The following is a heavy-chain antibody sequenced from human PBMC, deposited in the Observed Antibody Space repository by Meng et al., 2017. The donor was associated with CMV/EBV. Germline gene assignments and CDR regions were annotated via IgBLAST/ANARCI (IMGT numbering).Heavy chain of an antibody. CDR1: GYAVNDSN. CDR3: ARERVHQVVRYWLDP. J-gene: IGHJ5*02. CDR2: INANSGGT. D-gene: IGHD6-13*01. V-gene: IGHV1-2*02. Sequence: GYAVNDSNRHEGRQCPGQGPGWRGWINANSGGTHCAQKFPGRITVTSDTAVRTTYMDPRRLRSDDTAVYYCARERVHQVVRYWLDPWGQGTLVTVSS.